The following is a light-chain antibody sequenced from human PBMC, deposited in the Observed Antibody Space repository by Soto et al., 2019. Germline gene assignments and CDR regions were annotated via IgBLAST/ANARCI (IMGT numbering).Light chain of an antibody. CDR3: QQYVSSPWA. V-gene: IGKV3-20*01. CDR2: GAS. Sequence: EIVMTPSPATLSVSPVGRATLSCRASQSISDTLAWYQQKPGQAPRLLIYGASRRATGIPDRFTGSGSGTDFTLTISRLEPEDFAVYYCQQYVSSPWAFGQGTKVDIK. J-gene: IGKJ1*01. CDR1: QSISDT.